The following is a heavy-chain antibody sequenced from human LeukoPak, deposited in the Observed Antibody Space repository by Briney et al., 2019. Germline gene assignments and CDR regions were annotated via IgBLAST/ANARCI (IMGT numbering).Heavy chain of an antibody. CDR2: IYSGGST. CDR1: GFTVSSNY. D-gene: IGHD2-21*01. Sequence: GGSLRLSCAVSGFTVSSNYMSWVRQAPGKGLDWVSVIYSGGSTYYADCVKGRFTISRDNSKNTLYLQMNSLRAEDTAVYYCARGGEDDAFDIWGQGTMVTVSS. J-gene: IGHJ3*02. V-gene: IGHV3-53*01. CDR3: ARGGEDDAFDI.